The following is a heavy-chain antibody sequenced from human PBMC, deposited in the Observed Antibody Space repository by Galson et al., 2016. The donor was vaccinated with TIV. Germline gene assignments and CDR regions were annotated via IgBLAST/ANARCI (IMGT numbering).Heavy chain of an antibody. J-gene: IGHJ4*02. Sequence: SLRLSCAASGFSFSAYWMHWVHQAPGKGLVSISRISTDGTDTSYADSVKGRFTISRDNPRYTPYLQMNSLRAEDTAVYYCARGEHEVATGTTLYYWGQGTLVAVSS. V-gene: IGHV3-74*01. CDR1: GFSFSAYW. CDR3: ARGEHEVATGTTLYY. CDR2: ISTDGTDT. D-gene: IGHD1/OR15-1a*01.